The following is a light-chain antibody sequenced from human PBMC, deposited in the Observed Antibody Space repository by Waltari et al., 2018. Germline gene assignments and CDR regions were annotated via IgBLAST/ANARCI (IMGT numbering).Light chain of an antibody. CDR2: VNSDGRH. CDR3: QTWGTGYVL. V-gene: IGLV4-69*01. Sequence: QVVLTQSPSPSASLGASVTRTCTLSSGHSTYTIPCHLQQPEKGTRYLMKVNSDGRHSKGDGIPDRFSGSSSGAERYLTISSLQSDDEADYYCQTWGTGYVLFGGGTKLTVL. J-gene: IGLJ2*01. CDR1: SGHSTYT.